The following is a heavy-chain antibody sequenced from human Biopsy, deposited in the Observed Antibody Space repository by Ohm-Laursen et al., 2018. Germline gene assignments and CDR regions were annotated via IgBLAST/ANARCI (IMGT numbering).Heavy chain of an antibody. J-gene: IGHJ6*02. CDR1: DGSIDNYH. CDR3: ARDNIPYCTSTNCDLFGMDV. D-gene: IGHD2-2*01. CDR2: ITYRGST. V-gene: IGHV4-59*01. Sequence: SETLSLTCNVSDGSIDNYHWTWIRQAPGKTLEWIGSITYRGSTYYNPSLKSRVTVSIHTSRNQFSLKLTSVTAADTAVYYCARDNIPYCTSTNCDLFGMDVWGQGTTVTVSS.